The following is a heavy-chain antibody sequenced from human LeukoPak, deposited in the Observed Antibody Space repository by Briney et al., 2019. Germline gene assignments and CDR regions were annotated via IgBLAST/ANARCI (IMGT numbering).Heavy chain of an antibody. D-gene: IGHD2-2*03. CDR2: ISGSGGST. J-gene: IGHJ4*02. Sequence: GGSLRLSCAASGFTFSSYAMSWVRQAPGKGLEWVSAISGSGGSTYYADSVKGRFTISRDNSKNTLYLQMNSLRAEDTAVYYCAKDLDIVVVPAPFDYWGQGTLVTVSS. V-gene: IGHV3-23*01. CDR3: AKDLDIVVVPAPFDY. CDR1: GFTFSSYA.